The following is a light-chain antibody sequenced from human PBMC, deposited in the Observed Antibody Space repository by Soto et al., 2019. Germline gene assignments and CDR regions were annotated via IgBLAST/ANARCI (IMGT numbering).Light chain of an antibody. CDR1: SSDVGSYNL. V-gene: IGLV2-23*01. CDR2: EGS. CDR3: CSYAGSTTLWV. Sequence: QSVLTQPASVSGSPGQSITISCTGASSDVGSYNLVSWYQQHPGQAPKLVISEGSKRPSGVSNRFSGSKSGNTASLTISGLQAEDEADYYCCSYAGSTTLWVFGGGTKLTVL. J-gene: IGLJ3*02.